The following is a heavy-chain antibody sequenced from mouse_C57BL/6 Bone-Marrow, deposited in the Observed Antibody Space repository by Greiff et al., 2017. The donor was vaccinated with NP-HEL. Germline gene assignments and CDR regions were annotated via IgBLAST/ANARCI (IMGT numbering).Heavy chain of an antibody. CDR2: INPSSGYT. Sequence: VKLMESGAELAKPGASVKLSCKASGYTFTSYWMHWVKQRPGQGLEWIGYINPSSGYTKYNQKFKDKATLTADKSSSTAYMQLSSLTYEDSAVYYCARRRVYDYDEFYYYAMDYWGQGTSVTVSS. J-gene: IGHJ4*01. D-gene: IGHD2-4*01. V-gene: IGHV1-7*01. CDR1: GYTFTSYW. CDR3: ARRRVYDYDEFYYYAMDY.